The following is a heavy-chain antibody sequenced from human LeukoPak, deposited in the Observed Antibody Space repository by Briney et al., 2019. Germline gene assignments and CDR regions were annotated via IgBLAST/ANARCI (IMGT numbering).Heavy chain of an antibody. Sequence: PGGSLRLSCAASGITFSRYGMHWVRQAPGKGLEWVTFIRYDGSIKYYADSVKGRFTISRDNSKNTLYLQMNSLRGDDSAVYYCAKVLSGSPPQAYDNWGQGTLVTVSS. CDR3: AKVLSGSPPQAYDN. D-gene: IGHD1-26*01. CDR1: GITFSRYG. V-gene: IGHV3-30*02. J-gene: IGHJ4*02. CDR2: IRYDGSIK.